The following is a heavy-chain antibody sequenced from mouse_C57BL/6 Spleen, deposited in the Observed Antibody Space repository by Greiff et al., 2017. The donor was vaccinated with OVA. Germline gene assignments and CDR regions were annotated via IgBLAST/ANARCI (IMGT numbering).Heavy chain of an antibody. CDR3: ARGAYYSNYVGFAY. D-gene: IGHD2-5*01. J-gene: IGHJ3*01. V-gene: IGHV5-9*01. CDR2: ISGGGGNT. CDR1: GFTFSSYT. Sequence: EVHLVESGGGLVKPGGSLKLSCAASGFTFSSYTMSWVRQTPEKRLEWVATISGGGGNTYYPDSVKGRFTISRDNAKNTLYLQMSSLRSEDTALYYCARGAYYSNYVGFAYWGQGTLVTVSA.